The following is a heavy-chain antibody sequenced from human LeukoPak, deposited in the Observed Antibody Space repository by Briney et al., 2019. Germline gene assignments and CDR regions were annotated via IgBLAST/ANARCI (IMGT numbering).Heavy chain of an antibody. V-gene: IGHV4-34*01. CDR1: GGSFSGYY. J-gene: IGHJ4*02. D-gene: IGHD4-17*01. CDR2: INHSGST. CDR3: ARGPYGDYYFDY. Sequence: KSSETLSLTCAVYGGSFSGYYWSWIRQPPGKGLEWIGKINHSGSTNYNPSLKSRVTISVDTSKNQFSLKLSSVTAADTAVYYCARGPYGDYYFDYWGQGTLVTVSS.